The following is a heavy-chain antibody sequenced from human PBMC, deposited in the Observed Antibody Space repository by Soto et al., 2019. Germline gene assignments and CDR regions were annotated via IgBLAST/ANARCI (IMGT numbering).Heavy chain of an antibody. D-gene: IGHD2-15*01. J-gene: IGHJ3*02. CDR2: ISYDGSNK. V-gene: IGHV3-30*18. CDR3: AKLLVVAATNDAFDI. CDR1: GFTFSSYG. Sequence: GGSLRLSCAASGFTFSSYGMHWVRQAPGKGLEWVAVISYDGSNKYYADSVKGRFTISRDNSKDTLYLQMNSLRAEDRAVYYCAKLLVVAATNDAFDIWGQGTMVTVSS.